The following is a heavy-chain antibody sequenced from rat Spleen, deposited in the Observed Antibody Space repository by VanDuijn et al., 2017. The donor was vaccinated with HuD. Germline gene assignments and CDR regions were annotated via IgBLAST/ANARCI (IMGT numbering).Heavy chain of an antibody. D-gene: IGHD1-7*01. J-gene: IGHJ2*01. CDR1: GFTFSDYA. CDR2: IVFDGSGT. V-gene: IGHV5-7*01. Sequence: EVQLVESGGGLVQPGRSLKLSCAASGFTFSDYAMAWVRQAPKKGLEWVATIVFDGSGTYYRDSVKGRFTISRANSENTVYLQMNSLRSEDTATYYCAVAGYGYWGQGVMVTVSS. CDR3: AVAGYGY.